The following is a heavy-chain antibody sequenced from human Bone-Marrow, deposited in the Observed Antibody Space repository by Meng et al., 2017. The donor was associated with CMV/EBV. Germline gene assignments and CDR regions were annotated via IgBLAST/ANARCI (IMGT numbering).Heavy chain of an antibody. CDR1: GYTFTGYY. CDR2: INPNSGGT. V-gene: IGHV1-2*02. CDR3: AKDLAMATMGY. D-gene: IGHD5-24*01. Sequence: ASVKVSCKASGYTFTGYYMHWVRQAPGQGLEWMGWINPNSGGTNYAQQFQGRVTMTRDTSISTAYMELSRLRSDDTAVYYCAKDLAMATMGYWGQGTLVTVSS. J-gene: IGHJ4*02.